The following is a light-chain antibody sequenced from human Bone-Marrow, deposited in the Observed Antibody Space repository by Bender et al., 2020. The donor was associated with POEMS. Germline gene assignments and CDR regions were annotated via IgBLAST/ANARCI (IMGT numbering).Light chain of an antibody. Sequence: QSALTQPRSVSGSPGQSVTISCTGTRSDIGNYNYVSWYQQHPGKAPKLIVYEVTTRPSGVSERFSGSKSVNTASLTISGLQAEDEADYYCSSYTSTSNIVLFGGGTKLTVL. CDR2: EVT. J-gene: IGLJ2*01. CDR1: RSDIGNYNY. CDR3: SSYTSTSNIVL. V-gene: IGLV2-14*01.